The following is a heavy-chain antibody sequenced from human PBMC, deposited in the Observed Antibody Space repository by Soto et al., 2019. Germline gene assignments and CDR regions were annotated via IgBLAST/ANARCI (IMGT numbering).Heavy chain of an antibody. J-gene: IGHJ4*02. CDR1: GFTFSSYW. CDR3: AREAYSYGSYYFDY. V-gene: IGHV3-7*01. D-gene: IGHD5-18*01. CDR2: IKQDGSEK. Sequence: GGSLRLSCAASGFTFSSYWMSWVRQAPGKGLEWVANIKQDGSEKYYVDSVKGRFTISRDNAKNSLYLQMNSLRAEDTAVYYCAREAYSYGSYYFDYWGQGTLVTVSS.